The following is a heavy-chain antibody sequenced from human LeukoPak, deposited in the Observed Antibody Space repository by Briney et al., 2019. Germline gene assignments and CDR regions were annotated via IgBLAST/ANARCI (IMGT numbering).Heavy chain of an antibody. Sequence: PSETLSLTCSVSGGSISSIGYFWDWFRQSPGKGLEWIGTIYDSGTKYYNPSLKSRVTISVDTSKNHLSLRLSSVTAADTAVYYCARRVDTTRGYYYFYMDVWGKGTTVTASS. V-gene: IGHV4-39*02. D-gene: IGHD5-18*01. CDR3: ARRVDTTRGYYYFYMDV. CDR1: GGSISSIGYF. J-gene: IGHJ6*03. CDR2: IYDSGTK.